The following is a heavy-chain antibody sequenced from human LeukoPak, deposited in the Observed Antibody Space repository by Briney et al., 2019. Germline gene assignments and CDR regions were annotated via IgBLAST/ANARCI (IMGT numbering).Heavy chain of an antibody. CDR3: AKDVGQLGLYSELDY. CDR2: ISGSGGST. V-gene: IGHV3-23*01. CDR1: GFTFSSYA. J-gene: IGHJ4*02. D-gene: IGHD6-6*01. Sequence: PGGTLRLSCAASGFTFSSYAMRSVRQAPGQGLEGVSAISGSGGSTYYADSVKGRFTISRDNSKNTLYLKMNSLRAEDTAVYYCAKDVGQLGLYSELDYWGQGTLVTVSS.